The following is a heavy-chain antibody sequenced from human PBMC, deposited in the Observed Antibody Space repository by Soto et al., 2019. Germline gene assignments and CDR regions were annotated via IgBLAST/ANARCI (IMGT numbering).Heavy chain of an antibody. CDR1: GFTFSGYG. Sequence: QVQLVESGGGVVQPGRSLRLYCAASGFTFSGYGMHWVRQAPGKGLEWVAVIWYDGSNKYYADSVKGRFTISRDNSKNTLYLQMNSLRAEDTSVYYCASLYYYGSATPDYWGQGTLVTVSS. V-gene: IGHV3-33*01. CDR3: ASLYYYGSATPDY. J-gene: IGHJ4*02. D-gene: IGHD3-10*01. CDR2: IWYDGSNK.